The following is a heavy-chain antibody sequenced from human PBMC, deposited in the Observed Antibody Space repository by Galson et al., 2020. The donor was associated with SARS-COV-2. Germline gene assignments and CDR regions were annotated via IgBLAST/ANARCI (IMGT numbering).Heavy chain of an antibody. CDR2: IKQDGSEK. D-gene: IGHD3-3*01. CDR3: AREGNEGFLEWFYYYYYMDV. J-gene: IGHJ6*03. V-gene: IGHV3-7*01. Sequence: GGSLRLSCAASGFTFSSYWMSWVRQAPGKGLEWVANIKQDGSEKYYVDSVKGRFTISRDNAKNSLYLQMNSLRAEDTAVYYCAREGNEGFLEWFYYYYYMDVWGKGTTVTVSS. CDR1: GFTFSSYW.